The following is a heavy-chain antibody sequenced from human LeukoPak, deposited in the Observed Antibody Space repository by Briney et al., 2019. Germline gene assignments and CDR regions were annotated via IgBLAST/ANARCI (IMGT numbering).Heavy chain of an antibody. CDR3: ASGSLPRGVHGGFDY. Sequence: ASVKVSCKASGYTFTSYGISWVRQAPGQGLEWMGWISAYNGNTNYAQKLQGRVTMTTDTSTSTAYMELRSLRSDDTAVYYCASGSLPRGVHGGFDYWGQGTLVTVSS. D-gene: IGHD3-10*01. CDR2: ISAYNGNT. J-gene: IGHJ4*02. CDR1: GYTFTSYG. V-gene: IGHV1-18*01.